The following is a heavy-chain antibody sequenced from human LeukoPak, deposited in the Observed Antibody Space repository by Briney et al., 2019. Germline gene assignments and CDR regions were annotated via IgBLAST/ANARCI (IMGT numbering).Heavy chain of an antibody. Sequence: GGSLRLSCAASGFNFSTYGMHWVRQAPGKGLEWVAVISYDGSNKYYADSVKGRFTISRDNSKSTLYLQMNSLRAEDTAVYYCAKSHRYQLLYPDYWGQGTLVTVSS. CDR1: GFNFSTYG. D-gene: IGHD2-2*02. V-gene: IGHV3-30*18. J-gene: IGHJ4*02. CDR2: ISYDGSNK. CDR3: AKSHRYQLLYPDY.